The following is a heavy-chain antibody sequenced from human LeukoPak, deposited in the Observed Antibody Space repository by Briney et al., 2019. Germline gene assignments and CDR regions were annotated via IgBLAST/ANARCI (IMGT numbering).Heavy chain of an antibody. J-gene: IGHJ4*02. V-gene: IGHV3-30*04. Sequence: PGGSLRLSCAASGFTFNSYAIHWVRQAPGKGLEWVAVISYDGSNKYYADSVKGRFTISRDNAKNSLYLQMHSLGAEDTAVYYCARDRSSDWHFDYWGQGTLVTVSS. D-gene: IGHD6-19*01. CDR2: ISYDGSNK. CDR1: GFTFNSYA. CDR3: ARDRSSDWHFDY.